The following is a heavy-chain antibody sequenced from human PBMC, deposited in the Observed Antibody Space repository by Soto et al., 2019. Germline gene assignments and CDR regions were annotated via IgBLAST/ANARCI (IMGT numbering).Heavy chain of an antibody. D-gene: IGHD2-15*01. CDR2: ISAYNGNT. Sequence: QVQLVQSGAEVKKPGASVKVSCKASGYTFTNFGISWVRQAPGQGLEWMGWISAYNGNTNYAQKFQGRVTITTDTSTSTAYMEVRSLRFDDTAVYYCARAGTPIDYWGRGTLVTVSS. CDR3: ARAGTPIDY. CDR1: GYTFTNFG. V-gene: IGHV1-18*01. J-gene: IGHJ4*02.